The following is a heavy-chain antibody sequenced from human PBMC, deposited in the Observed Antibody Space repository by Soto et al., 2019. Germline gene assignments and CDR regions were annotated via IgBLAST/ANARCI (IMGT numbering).Heavy chain of an antibody. CDR3: ARDQDSDNYVYAGSQEPYGMDV. CDR2: ISAYNGNT. V-gene: IGHV1-18*04. Sequence: WASVKVSCKASGYTFTSYGISWVRQAPGQGLEWMGWISAYNGNTNYAQKLQGRVTMTTDTSTSTAYMELRSLTSEDTATYYCARDQDSDNYVYAGSQEPYGMDVWGQGTTVTVSS. CDR1: GYTFTSYG. D-gene: IGHD3-16*01. J-gene: IGHJ6*02.